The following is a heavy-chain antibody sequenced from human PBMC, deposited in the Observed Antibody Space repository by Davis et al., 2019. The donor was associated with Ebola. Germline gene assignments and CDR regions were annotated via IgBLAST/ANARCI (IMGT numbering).Heavy chain of an antibody. D-gene: IGHD3-16*01. J-gene: IGHJ4*02. Sequence: GESLKISCAASGFTLSSYSMNWVRQAPGKGLEWVSYISSSSSTIYYADSVKGRFTISRDNAKNSLYLQMNSLRAEDTATYYCAREGGYWGQGTLVTVSS. CDR1: GFTLSSYS. CDR3: AREGGY. V-gene: IGHV3-48*04. CDR2: ISSSSSTI.